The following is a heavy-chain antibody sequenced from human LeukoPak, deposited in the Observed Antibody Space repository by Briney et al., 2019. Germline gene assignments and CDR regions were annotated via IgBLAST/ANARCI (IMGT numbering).Heavy chain of an antibody. CDR2: ISSSSSTI. J-gene: IGHJ4*02. D-gene: IGHD6-13*01. CDR3: ARDRDGSWFDY. Sequence: GGSLRLSCAASGFTFSNYSMNWVRQAPGKGLEWVSYISSSSSTIYYADSVKGRFTISGDNAKNPLSLQMNSLRAEDTAVYYCARDRDGSWFDYWGQGTLVTVSS. V-gene: IGHV3-48*01. CDR1: GFTFSNYS.